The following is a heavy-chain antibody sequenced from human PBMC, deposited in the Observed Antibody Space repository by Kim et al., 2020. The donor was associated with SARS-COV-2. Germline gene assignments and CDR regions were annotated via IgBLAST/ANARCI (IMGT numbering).Heavy chain of an antibody. J-gene: IGHJ4*02. CDR3: TTDPYGSGSLY. Sequence: TDYAAPVKGRFTISRDDSKNTLYLQMNSLKTEDTAVYYCTTDPYGSGSLYWGQGTLVTVSS. V-gene: IGHV3-15*01. CDR2: T. D-gene: IGHD3-10*01.